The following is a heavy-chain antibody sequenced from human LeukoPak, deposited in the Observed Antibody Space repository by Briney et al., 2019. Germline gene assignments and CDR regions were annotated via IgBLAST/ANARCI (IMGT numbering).Heavy chain of an antibody. CDR3: ARDGGSYDYYYYYGMDV. D-gene: IGHD1-26*01. CDR1: GGSISSYY. Sequence: SETLSLTCTVSGGSISSYYWSWIRQPPGKGLEWIGYIYYSGSTNYNPSLKSRVTISVGTSKNQFSLKLSSVTAADTAVYYCARDGGSYDYYYYYGMDVWGQGTTVTVSS. J-gene: IGHJ6*02. CDR2: IYYSGST. V-gene: IGHV4-59*01.